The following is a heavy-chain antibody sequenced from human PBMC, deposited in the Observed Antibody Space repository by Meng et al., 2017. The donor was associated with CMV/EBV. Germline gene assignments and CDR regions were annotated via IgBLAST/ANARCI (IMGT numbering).Heavy chain of an antibody. CDR1: SSGEYY. CDR2: IYCSGST. D-gene: IGHD3-22*01. Sequence: SSGEYYWNWIRQPPGKGLEWIGYIYCSGSTYYNPSLKSRVTISVDTSKNQFSLKLSSVTAADTAVYYCASYYYDSSGYYPPWMYYFDYWGQGTLVTVS. CDR3: ASYYYDSSGYYPPWMYYFDY. J-gene: IGHJ4*02. V-gene: IGHV4-30-4*01.